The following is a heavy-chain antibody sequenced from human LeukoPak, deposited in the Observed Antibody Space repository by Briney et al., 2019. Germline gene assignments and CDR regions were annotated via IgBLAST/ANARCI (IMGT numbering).Heavy chain of an antibody. V-gene: IGHV3-53*01. D-gene: IGHD3-9*01. Sequence: GGSLRLSCAASGFTVSSNYMSWVRQAPGKGLEWVSVIYSGGSTYYADSVKGRFTISRDNSKNTLYLQMNSLRAEDTAVYYCARDHYDILTGPPNYFHYWGQGTLVTVSS. CDR2: IYSGGST. CDR3: ARDHYDILTGPPNYFHY. CDR1: GFTVSSNY. J-gene: IGHJ4*02.